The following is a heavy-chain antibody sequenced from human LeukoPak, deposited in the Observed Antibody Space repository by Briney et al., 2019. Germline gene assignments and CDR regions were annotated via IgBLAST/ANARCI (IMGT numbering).Heavy chain of an antibody. J-gene: IGHJ4*02. CDR2: ITSSSSTM. Sequence: PGGSLRLSCAASGFTFSTYSMNWVRQAPGKGLEWVSYITSSSSTMLYADSVKGRFTISRDNAENSMYLQMNSLRAEDTAVYYCARALGDLDYWGQGTLVTVSS. V-gene: IGHV3-48*01. CDR1: GFTFSTYS. CDR3: ARALGDLDY.